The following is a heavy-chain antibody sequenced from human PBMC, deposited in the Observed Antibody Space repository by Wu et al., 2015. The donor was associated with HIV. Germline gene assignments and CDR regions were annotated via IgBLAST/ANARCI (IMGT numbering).Heavy chain of an antibody. Sequence: QVQLVQSGAEVKKPGSSVKVSCKASGGTFSSYAISWVRQAPGQGLEWMGGIIPIFGTANYAQKFQGRVTITTDESTSTAYMELSSLRSEDTAVYYCARVDETRTRTGRYVRVVRLRWDLTDGPRGNRPFGSLPVRVPFD. V-gene: IGHV1-69*05. CDR1: GGTFSSYA. J-gene: IGHJ5*01. CDR2: IIPIFGTA. D-gene: IGHD4-23*01. CDR3: ARVDETRTRTGRYVRVVRLRWDLTDGPRGNRPFGSLPVRVPFD.